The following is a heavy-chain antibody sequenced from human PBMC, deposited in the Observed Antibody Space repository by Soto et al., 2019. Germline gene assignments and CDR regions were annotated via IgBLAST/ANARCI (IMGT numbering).Heavy chain of an antibody. CDR1: GFTFDDYA. CDR2: ISWNSGSI. CDR3: AKVLGPGIAVAGIDGGFDY. J-gene: IGHJ4*02. Sequence: GGSLRLSCAASGFTFDDYAMHWVRQAPGKGLEWVSGISWNSGSIGYADSVKGRFTISRDNAKNSLYLQMNSLRAEDTALYYCAKVLGPGIAVAGIDGGFDYWGQGTLVTVSS. V-gene: IGHV3-9*01. D-gene: IGHD6-19*01.